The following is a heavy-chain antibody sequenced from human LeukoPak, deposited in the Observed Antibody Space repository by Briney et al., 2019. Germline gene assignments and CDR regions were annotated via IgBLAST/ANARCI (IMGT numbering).Heavy chain of an antibody. CDR1: GDTFTSYG. CDR3: ASFAYCSGGSCYARAFDP. V-gene: IGHV1-18*01. J-gene: IGHJ5*02. D-gene: IGHD2-15*01. CDR2: ISAYNGNT. Sequence: ASVKVSCKASGDTFTSYGISWVRQAPGQGLEWMGWISAYNGNTNYAQKLQGRVTMTTDTSTSTAYMELRSLRSDDTAVYYCASFAYCSGGSCYARAFDPWGQGTLVTVSS.